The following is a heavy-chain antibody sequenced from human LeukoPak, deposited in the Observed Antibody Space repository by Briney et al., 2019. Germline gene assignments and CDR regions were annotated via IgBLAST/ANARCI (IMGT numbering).Heavy chain of an antibody. D-gene: IGHD3-22*01. Sequence: GSLRLSCAASGFTFSSYWMSWVRQAPGKGLEWVSTISASGPYYADAVRGRFTISRDNSRNTLSLQMDSLRAEDTAVYYCAKDHESDGYPCLDHWGLGTLVTVSS. CDR1: GFTFSSYW. V-gene: IGHV3-23*01. CDR2: ISASGP. J-gene: IGHJ4*02. CDR3: AKDHESDGYPCLDH.